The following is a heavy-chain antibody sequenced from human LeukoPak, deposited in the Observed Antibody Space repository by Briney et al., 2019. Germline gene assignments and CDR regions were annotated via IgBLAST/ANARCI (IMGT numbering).Heavy chain of an antibody. CDR2: ISSSGSTI. V-gene: IGHV3-11*04. Sequence: GGSLRLSCVASGFTFSDYYMSWIRQAPGKGLEWVSYISSSGSTIYYADSVKGRFTISRDNAKNSLYLQMNSLRAEDTAVYYCAREALRYFDWLFSDAFDIWGQGTMVTVSS. J-gene: IGHJ3*02. D-gene: IGHD3-9*01. CDR3: AREALRYFDWLFSDAFDI. CDR1: GFTFSDYY.